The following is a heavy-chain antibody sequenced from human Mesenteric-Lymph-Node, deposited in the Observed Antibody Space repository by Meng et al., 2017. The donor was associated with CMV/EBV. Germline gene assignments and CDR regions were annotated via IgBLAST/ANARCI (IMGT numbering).Heavy chain of an antibody. Sequence: GESLKISCAASGFAFSSYTMNWVRQAPGKGPEWIASISSGGNYINFADSMRDRFTISRDNAKTSLYLQMSSLRAEDTAVYYCVRGYCSSTSCYRKPLDYWGQGTLVTVSS. CDR3: VRGYCSSTSCYRKPLDY. CDR2: ISSGGNYI. CDR1: GFAFSSYT. D-gene: IGHD2-2*02. J-gene: IGHJ4*02. V-gene: IGHV3-21*04.